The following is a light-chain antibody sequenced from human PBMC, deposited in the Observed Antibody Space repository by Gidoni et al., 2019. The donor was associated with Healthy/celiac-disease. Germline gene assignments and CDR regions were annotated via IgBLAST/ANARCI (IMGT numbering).Light chain of an antibody. CDR1: QSVSSSY. CDR3: QQNGRSPVT. V-gene: IGKV3-20*01. CDR2: GAT. Sequence: EIVLTQSPGTLSLSTGERATLSCRASQSVSSSYLAWYQQKPGQATRLLISGATSRATGPPDSFSSSGSATDFTLTISILYQEDFAVYYCQQNGRSPVTFGQGTKVEIK. J-gene: IGKJ1*01.